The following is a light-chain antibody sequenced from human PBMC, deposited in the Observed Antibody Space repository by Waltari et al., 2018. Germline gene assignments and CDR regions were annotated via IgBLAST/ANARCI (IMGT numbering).Light chain of an antibody. CDR1: RSLVHSDGNTY. Sequence: DVVMTQSPLSLPVTLGQPASISCRSSRSLVHSDGNTYLNWFKQRPGQSPRRLICNVSNRESWVPNRFSGSGSGTDFTLKISRVEAEDVGVYYCMQGTHWRTFGQGTKVEIK. CDR2: NVS. J-gene: IGKJ1*01. V-gene: IGKV2-30*02. CDR3: MQGTHWRT.